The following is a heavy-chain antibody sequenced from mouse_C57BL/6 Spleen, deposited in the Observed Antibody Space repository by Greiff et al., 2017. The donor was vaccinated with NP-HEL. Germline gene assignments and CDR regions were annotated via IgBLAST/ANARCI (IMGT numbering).Heavy chain of an antibody. CDR2: ISSGGDYI. D-gene: IGHD1-1*01. CDR1: GFTFSSYA. J-gene: IGHJ1*03. V-gene: IGHV5-9-1*02. Sequence: EVKLVESGEGLVKPGGSLKLSCAASGFTFSSYAMSWVRQTPEKRLEWVAYISSGGDYIYYADTVKGRFTISSDNARNTLYLQMSMLKSEDTAMYYCTRNYGSSYWYFDVWGTGTTVTVSS. CDR3: TRNYGSSYWYFDV.